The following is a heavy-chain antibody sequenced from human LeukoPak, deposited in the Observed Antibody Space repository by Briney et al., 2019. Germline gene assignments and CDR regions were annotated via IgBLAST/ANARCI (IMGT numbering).Heavy chain of an antibody. CDR3: ARTRTSGGYSASDY. CDR2: NNWNGGST. Sequence: GGSLRLSCAASGFTFSSYWMTWVRQAPGKGLEWVSGNNWNGGSTGYADSVKGRFTISRDNAKNCLYLQMNSLRAEDTALYYCARTRTSGGYSASDYWGQGTLVTVSS. J-gene: IGHJ4*02. CDR1: GFTFSSYW. D-gene: IGHD3-10*01. V-gene: IGHV3-20*04.